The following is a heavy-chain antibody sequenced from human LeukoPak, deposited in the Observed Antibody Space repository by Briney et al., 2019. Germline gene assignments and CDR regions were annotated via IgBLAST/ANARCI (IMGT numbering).Heavy chain of an antibody. CDR2: INPNSGGT. D-gene: IGHD3-22*01. Sequence: GASVKVSCKASGYTFTGYYMHWVRQAPGQGLEWMGWINPNSGGTNYAQKFQGRVTMTRDTSISTAYMELSRLRSDDTAVYYCATPSSYYDSSGHSSPYDAFDIWGQGTMVTVSS. CDR3: ATPSSYYDSSGHSSPYDAFDI. CDR1: GYTFTGYY. J-gene: IGHJ3*02. V-gene: IGHV1-2*02.